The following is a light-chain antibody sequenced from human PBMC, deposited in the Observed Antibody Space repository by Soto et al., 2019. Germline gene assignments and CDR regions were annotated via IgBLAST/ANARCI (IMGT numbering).Light chain of an antibody. CDR1: SRDVGGYNY. CDR3: GSYTSSSTHV. CDR2: DVS. V-gene: IGLV2-14*01. J-gene: IGLJ1*01. Sequence: QSALTQPASVSGSPGQPITISCTGTSRDVGGYNYVSWYQQHPGKAPKLMIYDVSNRPSGVSNRFSGSKSGNTASLTISGLQAEDEADYYCGSYTSSSTHVFGTGTKVTVL.